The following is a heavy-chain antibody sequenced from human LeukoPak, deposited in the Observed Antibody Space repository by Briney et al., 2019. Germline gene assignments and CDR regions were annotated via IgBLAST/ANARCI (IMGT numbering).Heavy chain of an antibody. CDR2: INHSGST. Sequence: SETLSLTCAVYGGSFSGYYWSWIRRPPGKGLEWIGEINHSGSTNYNPSLKSRVTISVDTSKNQFSLKLSSVTAADTAVYYCARVLRYFETHDAFDIWGQGTMVTVSS. V-gene: IGHV4-34*01. CDR3: ARVLRYFETHDAFDI. J-gene: IGHJ3*02. D-gene: IGHD3-9*01. CDR1: GGSFSGYY.